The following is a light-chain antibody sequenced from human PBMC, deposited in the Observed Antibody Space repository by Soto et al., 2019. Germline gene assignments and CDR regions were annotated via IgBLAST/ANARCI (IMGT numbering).Light chain of an antibody. CDR1: QSVSSY. Sequence: ELVMTQSPATLSVSPGERATLSCRASQSVSSYLAWYQQKPGQAPRLLIYDAYNRATGIPARFSGSGSGTDFTLTISSLEPEDFAVYYCQQRSNWPPITFGQGTRLEIK. CDR2: DAY. J-gene: IGKJ5*01. V-gene: IGKV3-11*01. CDR3: QQRSNWPPIT.